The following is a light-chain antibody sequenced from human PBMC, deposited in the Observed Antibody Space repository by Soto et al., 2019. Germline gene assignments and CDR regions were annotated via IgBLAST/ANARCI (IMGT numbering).Light chain of an antibody. CDR1: SSDVGSYNL. CDR3: CSYAGSSTLV. J-gene: IGLJ2*01. CDR2: EGS. V-gene: IGLV2-23*01. Sequence: QSALTQPASVSGSPGQSITISCTGTSSDVGSYNLVSWYQQHPGKAPKLRIYEGSKRPSGVSNRFSGSKSGNTAALTISGLQAEDDADYYCCSYAGSSTLVFGGGTQLTVL.